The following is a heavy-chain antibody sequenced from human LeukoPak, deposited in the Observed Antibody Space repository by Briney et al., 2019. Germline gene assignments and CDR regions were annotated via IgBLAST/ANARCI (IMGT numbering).Heavy chain of an antibody. J-gene: IGHJ2*01. CDR3: ARHFPPSNNWYSDL. V-gene: IGHV4-39*01. CDR1: GDSISISPYY. Sequence: SETLSLTCTVSGDSISISPYYWGWIRQPPGKGLEWIASIFYTGYTYYSPSLKSRATISVDTSRDQLSLTLTSVTAADTAVYYCARHFPPSNNWYSDLWGRGTLVAVSS. CDR2: IFYTGYT.